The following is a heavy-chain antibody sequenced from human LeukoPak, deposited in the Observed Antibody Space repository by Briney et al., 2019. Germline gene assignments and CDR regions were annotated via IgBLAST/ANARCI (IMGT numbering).Heavy chain of an antibody. CDR2: IYTSGST. D-gene: IGHD3-3*01. J-gene: IGHJ6*03. CDR1: GGSISSGGYY. CDR3: ARDRYYDSYYMDV. Sequence: SETLSLTCTVSGGSISSGGYYWSWIRQPAGKGLEWIGRIYTSGSTNYNPSLKSQVTMSVDTSKNQFSLKLSSVTAADTAVYYCARDRYYDSYYMDVWGKGTTVTVSS. V-gene: IGHV4-61*02.